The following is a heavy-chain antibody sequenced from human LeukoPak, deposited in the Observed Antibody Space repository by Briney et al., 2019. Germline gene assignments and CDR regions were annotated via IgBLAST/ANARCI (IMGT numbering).Heavy chain of an antibody. V-gene: IGHV3-33*01. CDR2: IWYDGSNK. CDR3: ARGGYYGSADENWFDP. CDR1: GFTFSSYG. D-gene: IGHD3-10*01. J-gene: IGHJ5*02. Sequence: PGGSLRLSCAASGFTFSSYGMHWVRQAPGKGLEWVAVIWYDGSNKYYADSVKGRFTISRDNSKNTLYLQMNSLRAEDTAVYYCARGGYYGSADENWFDPWGQGTLVTVSS.